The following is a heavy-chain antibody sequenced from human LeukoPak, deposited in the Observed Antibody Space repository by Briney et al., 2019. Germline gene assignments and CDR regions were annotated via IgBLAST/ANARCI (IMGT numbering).Heavy chain of an antibody. CDR2: INPNSGGT. V-gene: IGHV1-2*02. CDR3: ARSPDILTGENFDY. CDR1: GYTFTDYY. J-gene: IGHJ4*02. Sequence: ASVKVSCKASGYTFTDYYMHWVRQAPGQGLEWMGWINPNSGGTNYAQKFQDRVTMTRDTSISTDYMELSRLRFDDTAVYYCARSPDILTGENFDYWGQGTLVTVSS. D-gene: IGHD3-9*01.